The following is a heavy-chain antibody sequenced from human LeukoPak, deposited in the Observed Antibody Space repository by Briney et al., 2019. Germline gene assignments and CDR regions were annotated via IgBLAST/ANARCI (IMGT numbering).Heavy chain of an antibody. Sequence: SQTLSLTCAISGDSVSSNNATWNWIRQAPSRGLEWQGRTYYRSKWYNNYAVSVKSRITIIPDTSNNQYSLQLNSVTPEDTAVYYCARDKGGGVDTALAYWGQGTLVTVSS. CDR3: ARDKGGGVDTALAY. CDR2: TYYRSKWYN. V-gene: IGHV6-1*01. J-gene: IGHJ4*02. D-gene: IGHD5-18*01. CDR1: GDSVSSNNAT.